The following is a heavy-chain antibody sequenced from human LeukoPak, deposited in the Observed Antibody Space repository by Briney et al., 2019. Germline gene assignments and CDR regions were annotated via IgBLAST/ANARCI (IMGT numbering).Heavy chain of an antibody. CDR1: GFTFSSYA. D-gene: IGHD3-10*01. CDR3: AKFPYYYGSGSWDY. Sequence: PGGSLRLSCAASGFTFSSYAMSWVRQAPGKGLEWVSAISCSGGSTYYADSMKGRFTISRDNSKNTLYLQMNSLRAEDTAVYYCAKFPYYYGSGSWDYWGQGTLVTVSS. CDR2: ISCSGGST. J-gene: IGHJ4*02. V-gene: IGHV3-23*01.